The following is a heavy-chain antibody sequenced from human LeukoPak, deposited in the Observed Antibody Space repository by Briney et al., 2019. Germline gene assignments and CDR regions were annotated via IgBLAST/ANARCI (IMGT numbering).Heavy chain of an antibody. J-gene: IGHJ4*02. CDR1: GFTFSDYW. CDR3: ARALAAAGSY. V-gene: IGHV3-7*01. D-gene: IGHD6-25*01. Sequence: GGSLRLSCAASGFTFSDYWMHWVRQAPGKGLEWVANINQDGSQKYYVDSVKGRFTISRDNAKNSLYLQMNSLRAEDTPVYYCARALAAAGSYWGQGTLVTVSS. CDR2: INQDGSQK.